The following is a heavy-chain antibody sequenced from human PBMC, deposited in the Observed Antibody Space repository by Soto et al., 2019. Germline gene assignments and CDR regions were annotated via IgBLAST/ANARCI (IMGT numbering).Heavy chain of an antibody. CDR1: GLPFGESA. J-gene: IGHJ4*02. D-gene: IGHD6-19*01. Sequence: PGGSLRLSCAASGLPFGESAMRWVRQAPGKGLEWVSGISDSGATTYYADSVRGRFTISRDNSKNTLYLQMKSLRAEDSASYYCAKEDTSSGSLDYWGQGALVTVSS. CDR3: AKEDTSSGSLDY. CDR2: ISDSGATT. V-gene: IGHV3-23*01.